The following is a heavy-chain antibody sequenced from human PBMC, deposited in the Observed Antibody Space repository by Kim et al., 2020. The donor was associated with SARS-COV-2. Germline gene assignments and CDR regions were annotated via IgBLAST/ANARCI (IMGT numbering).Heavy chain of an antibody. J-gene: IGHJ6*02. CDR2: INPSGGST. D-gene: IGHD6-19*01. CDR3: ASEGYSSGWNPYYYYGMDV. V-gene: IGHV1-46*01. CDR1: GYTFTSYY. Sequence: ASVKVSCKASGYTFTSYYMHWVRQAPGQGLEWMGIINPSGGSTSYAQKFPGRVTMTRDTSTSTVYMELSSLRSEDTAVYYCASEGYSSGWNPYYYYGMDVWGQGTTVTVSS.